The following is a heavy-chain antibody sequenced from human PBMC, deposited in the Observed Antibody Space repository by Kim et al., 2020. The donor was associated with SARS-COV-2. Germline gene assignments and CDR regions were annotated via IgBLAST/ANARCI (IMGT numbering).Heavy chain of an antibody. J-gene: IGHJ4*02. CDR3: AKDPSIFGVPISFDY. CDR1: GFTFSSYA. V-gene: IGHV3-23*01. Sequence: GGSLRLSCAASGFTFSSYAMSWVRQAPGKGLEWVSAISVTGGRTYYADSVKGRFTISRDNSKSTLYLQMSSLRAEDTAIYYCAKDPSIFGVPISFDYWGQGSLVTVSS. D-gene: IGHD3-3*01. CDR2: ISVTGGRT.